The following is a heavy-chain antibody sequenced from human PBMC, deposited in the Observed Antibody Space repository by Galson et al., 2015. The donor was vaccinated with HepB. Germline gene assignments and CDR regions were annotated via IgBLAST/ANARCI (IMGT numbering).Heavy chain of an antibody. D-gene: IGHD5-18*01. Sequence: ETLSLTCTVSGGSISSSSYYWGWIRQPPGKGLEWIGSIYYSGSTYYNPSLKSRVTISVDTSKNQFSLKLRSVTAADTAVYYCARGIPYSYGYCGFDYWGQGTLVTVSS. CDR2: IYYSGST. CDR3: ARGIPYSYGYCGFDY. J-gene: IGHJ4*02. V-gene: IGHV4-39*01. CDR1: GGSISSSSYY.